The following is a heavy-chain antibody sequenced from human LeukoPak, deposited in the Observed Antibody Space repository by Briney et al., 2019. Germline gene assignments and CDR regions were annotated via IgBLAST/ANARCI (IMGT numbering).Heavy chain of an antibody. J-gene: IGHJ4*02. Sequence: GASVKVSCRASGYTFTNYGLSWVRQAPGQGLEWMGWISPYNANTNSAPKLQGRLTMTTDTSTSTAYMELRSLTSDDMAVYYCARDRRPRWELPSDFDCWGQGTLVTVSS. CDR3: ARDRRPRWELPSDFDC. CDR2: ISPYNANT. D-gene: IGHD1-26*01. CDR1: GYTFTNYG. V-gene: IGHV1-18*03.